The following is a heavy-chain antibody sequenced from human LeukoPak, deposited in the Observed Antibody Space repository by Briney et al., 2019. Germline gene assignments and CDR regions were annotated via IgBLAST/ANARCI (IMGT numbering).Heavy chain of an antibody. Sequence: GGSLRFSCAASGFTFSNYAMSWVRQAPGKGLEWVSAISGNGGGTYYADSVKGRFTISRDNSKNTLYLQMKSLRAEDTAVYYCAKGTKVIVVDNYFDYWGQGTLVTVSS. J-gene: IGHJ4*02. CDR3: AKGTKVIVVDNYFDY. D-gene: IGHD3-22*01. V-gene: IGHV3-23*01. CDR2: ISGNGGGT. CDR1: GFTFSNYA.